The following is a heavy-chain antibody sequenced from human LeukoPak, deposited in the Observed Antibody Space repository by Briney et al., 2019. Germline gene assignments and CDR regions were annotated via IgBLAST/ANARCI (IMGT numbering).Heavy chain of an antibody. CDR2: ICWDGGST. Sequence: GGSLRLSCAASGVTFDDYAMHWVRQAPGKGLEWVSLICWDGGSTYYADSVKGRFTISRDNSKNSLYLQMNSLRAEDTALYYCAKDMAAYYYASGNIDYWGQGTLVTVSS. V-gene: IGHV3-43D*03. D-gene: IGHD3-10*01. CDR3: AKDMAAYYYASGNIDY. CDR1: GVTFDDYA. J-gene: IGHJ4*02.